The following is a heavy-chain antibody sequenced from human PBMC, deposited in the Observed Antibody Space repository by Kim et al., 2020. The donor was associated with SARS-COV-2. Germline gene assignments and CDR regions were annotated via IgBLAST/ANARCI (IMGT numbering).Heavy chain of an antibody. V-gene: IGHV1-3*01. CDR1: GYTFTTYA. D-gene: IGHD3-10*01. J-gene: IGHJ4*02. CDR3: ARGGESNSARYYFGY. Sequence: ASVKVSCKASGYTFTTYALHWVRQAPGQRLEWMGWSNAGSGNTYYSQNFQGRVTITRDTSATTAYMELSNLRSEDTAVYYCARGGESNSARYYFGYWGQGTLVTVSS. CDR2: SNAGSGNT.